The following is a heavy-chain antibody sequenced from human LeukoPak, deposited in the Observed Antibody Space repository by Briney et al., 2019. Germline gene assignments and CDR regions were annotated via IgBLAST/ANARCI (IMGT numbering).Heavy chain of an antibody. CDR2: IYYSGST. J-gene: IGHJ6*02. CDR3: AREGSGSSGWYGMDV. D-gene: IGHD6-19*01. Sequence: PSETLSLTCTVSGGSISSYYWSWIRQPPGKGLEWIGYIYYSGSTDYNPSLKSRVTISVDTSKNQFSLNLSSVTAADTAVYYCAREGSGSSGWYGMDVWGQGTTVTVSS. V-gene: IGHV4-59*01. CDR1: GGSISSYY.